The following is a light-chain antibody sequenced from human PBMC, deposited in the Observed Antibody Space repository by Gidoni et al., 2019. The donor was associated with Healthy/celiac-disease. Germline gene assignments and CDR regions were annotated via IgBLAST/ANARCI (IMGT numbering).Light chain of an antibody. CDR2: KAS. CDR1: QSISSW. V-gene: IGKV1-5*03. J-gene: IGKJ1*01. CDR3: QQYNSYSPWT. Sequence: DIQMTKSPSTLSASVGDIVTITCRASQSISSWLAWYQQKPGKAPKLLIYKASSLESGVPSRFSGSGSGTEFTLTISSLQPDDFATYYCQQYNSYSPWTFGQGTKVEIK.